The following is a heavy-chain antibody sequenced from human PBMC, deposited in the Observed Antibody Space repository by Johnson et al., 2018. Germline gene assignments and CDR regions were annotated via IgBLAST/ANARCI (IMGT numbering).Heavy chain of an antibody. J-gene: IGHJ3*02. CDR1: GGSISGFY. V-gene: IGHV4-59*01. CDR3: ARNLPSYYYNSRGRANDAFDI. Sequence: VQLVEAGPGLVKPWEPLSLTCSVSGGSISGFYWSWIRQPPGQNLEWIGYVSDFGSTNYNPALQRRVTISVDTSKNQVSLKLRSVTAADTAIYYCARNLPSYYYNSRGRANDAFDIWGLGTKVTVSS. CDR2: VSDFGST. D-gene: IGHD3-22*01.